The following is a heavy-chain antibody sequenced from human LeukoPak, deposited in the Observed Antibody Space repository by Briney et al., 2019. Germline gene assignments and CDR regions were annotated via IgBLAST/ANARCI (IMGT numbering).Heavy chain of an antibody. CDR2: ISYDGSNK. CDR1: GFTFSSYG. V-gene: IGHV3-30*03. D-gene: IGHD6-13*01. Sequence: PGGSLRLSCAASGFTFSSYGMHWVRQAPGKGLEWVAVISYDGSNKYYADSVKGRFTISRDNSKNTLYLQMNSLRAEDTAVYYCARGSRIAAAGGGYFDYWGQGTLVTVSS. J-gene: IGHJ4*02. CDR3: ARGSRIAAAGGGYFDY.